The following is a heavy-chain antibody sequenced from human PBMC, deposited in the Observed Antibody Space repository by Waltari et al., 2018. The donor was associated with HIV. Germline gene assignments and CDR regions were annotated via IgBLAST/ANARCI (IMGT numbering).Heavy chain of an antibody. Sequence: HLQMQESGPALVKPSETLSLTCTVSGDSISSSSYYWGWIRQTPGQGLEWIGSIYYTGSPYYNPSLRSRVTISIDTSKNHFSLKLSSVTAADTAIYYCARHEYTSSSSWNWFDPWGRGTLVIVSS. CDR2: IYYTGSP. J-gene: IGHJ5*02. CDR3: ARHEYTSSSSWNWFDP. V-gene: IGHV4-39*01. D-gene: IGHD6-6*01. CDR1: GDSISSSSYY.